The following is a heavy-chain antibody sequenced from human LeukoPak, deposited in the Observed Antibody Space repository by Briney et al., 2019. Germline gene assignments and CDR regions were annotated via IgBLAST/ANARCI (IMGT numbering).Heavy chain of an antibody. J-gene: IGHJ4*02. CDR1: GYTFTSYG. CDR2: ISAYNGNT. Sequence: ASVKVSCKASGYTFTSYGISWVRQAPGQGLEWMGWISAYNGNTNYAQKLQGRVTMTADTSTSTAYMELRSLRSDDTAVYYCARDMVVRGVFDYWGQGTLVTVSS. V-gene: IGHV1-18*01. CDR3: ARDMVVRGVFDY. D-gene: IGHD3-10*01.